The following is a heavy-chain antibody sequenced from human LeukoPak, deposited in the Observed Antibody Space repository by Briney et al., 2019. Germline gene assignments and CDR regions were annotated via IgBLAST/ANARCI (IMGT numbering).Heavy chain of an antibody. V-gene: IGHV3-23*01. Sequence: GGSLRLSCAASGFTFSGHAMSWVRQAPGKGLEWVSVISDSGVGTFYADSVKGRFTISRDNSKSTMYLQMNSLRAEDTAIYYCAKIGSGNYYRPQFYYRGQGTLVHVPS. CDR1: GFTFSGHA. J-gene: IGHJ4*02. CDR2: ISDSGVGT. D-gene: IGHD3-10*01. CDR3: AKIGSGNYYRPQFYY.